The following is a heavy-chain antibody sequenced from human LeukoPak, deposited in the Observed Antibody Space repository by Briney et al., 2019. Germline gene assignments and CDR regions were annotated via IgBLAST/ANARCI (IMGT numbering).Heavy chain of an antibody. J-gene: IGHJ4*02. CDR3: AKGMGELSPFDY. Sequence: GGSLRLSCAASGFTFSSYSMNWVRQAPGKGLEWVAFIRYDGSNKYYADSVKGRLTISRDNSKNTLYLQMNSLRAEDTAVYYCAKGMGELSPFDYWGQGTLVTVSS. D-gene: IGHD3-16*02. V-gene: IGHV3-30*02. CDR1: GFTFSSYS. CDR2: IRYDGSNK.